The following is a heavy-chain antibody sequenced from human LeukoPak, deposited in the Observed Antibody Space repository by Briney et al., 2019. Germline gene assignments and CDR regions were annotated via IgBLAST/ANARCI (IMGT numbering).Heavy chain of an antibody. J-gene: IGHJ6*03. D-gene: IGHD5-12*01. CDR2: ISGSGAST. CDR3: AKDGYPSSYYYYYLDV. CDR1: GFTFSSYA. V-gene: IGHV3-23*01. Sequence: WGSLRLSCVASGFTFSSYAMSWVRQAPGKGLEWVSAISGSGASTYYADSVKGRFAISRDNSKNTLYLQMNSLRADDTAVYYCAKDGYPSSYYYYYLDVWGKGTTVTVSS.